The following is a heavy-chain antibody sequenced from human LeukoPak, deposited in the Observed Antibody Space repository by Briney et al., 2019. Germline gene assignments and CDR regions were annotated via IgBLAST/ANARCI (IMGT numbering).Heavy chain of an antibody. CDR3: ARGSSGWTSFVFDY. Sequence: GGSLRLSCAASGFTFSSYEMNWVRRAPGKGLEWVSYISSSGSTIYYADSVKGRFTISRDNAKNSLYLQMNSLRAEDTAVYYCARGSSGWTSFVFDYWGQGTLVTVSS. CDR2: ISSSGSTI. CDR1: GFTFSSYE. V-gene: IGHV3-48*03. J-gene: IGHJ4*02. D-gene: IGHD6-19*01.